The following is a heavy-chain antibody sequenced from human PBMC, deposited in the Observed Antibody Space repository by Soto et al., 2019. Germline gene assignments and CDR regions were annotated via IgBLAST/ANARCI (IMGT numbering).Heavy chain of an antibody. Sequence: EVQLLESGGGLVQPGGSLRLSCAASGFTFSSYAMSWVRQAPGKGLEWVSAISGSGGSTYYADSVKGRFTISRDNSKNTLYLQMNSLRAEDTAVYYCARDGIPYSGSPNWFDPWGQGTLVTVSS. J-gene: IGHJ5*02. CDR2: ISGSGGST. CDR3: ARDGIPYSGSPNWFDP. V-gene: IGHV3-23*01. CDR1: GFTFSSYA. D-gene: IGHD1-26*01.